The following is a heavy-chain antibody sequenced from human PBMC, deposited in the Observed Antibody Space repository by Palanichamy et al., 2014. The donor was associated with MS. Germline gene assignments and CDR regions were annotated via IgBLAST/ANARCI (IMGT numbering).Heavy chain of an antibody. J-gene: IGHJ4*02. CDR1: GGSVGNNNW. CDR3: ARFHPLDRYYFDY. Sequence: QVHLQESGPGLLKPSETLPLTCGVSGGSVGNNNWWSWVRQPLGKGLEWIGEIYHSGLTNCNPSLQSRANILLDKSTNQFSLRLQSVTAADTAVYYCARFHPLDRYYFDYWGQGALVIVSS. D-gene: IGHD1-14*01. CDR2: IYHSGLT. V-gene: IGHV4-4*02.